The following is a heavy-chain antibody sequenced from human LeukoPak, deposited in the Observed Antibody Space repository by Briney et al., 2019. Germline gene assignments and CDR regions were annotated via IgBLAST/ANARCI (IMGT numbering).Heavy chain of an antibody. V-gene: IGHV1-46*01. Sequence: GASVKVSCKASGYTFTSHHMHWVLQAPGQGLEWMGIINPSGGSATYAQKFQGRVTMTRDTSTSTVYMEVSSLRSEDTAVYYCARARLGSSASADCWGQGTLVTVSS. CDR1: GYTFTSHH. J-gene: IGHJ4*02. CDR2: INPSGGSA. CDR3: ARARLGSSASADC. D-gene: IGHD6-19*01.